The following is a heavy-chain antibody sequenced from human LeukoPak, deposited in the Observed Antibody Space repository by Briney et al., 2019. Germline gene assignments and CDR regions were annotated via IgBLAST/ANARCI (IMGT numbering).Heavy chain of an antibody. CDR2: ISAYNGNR. V-gene: IGHV1-18*01. J-gene: IGHJ4*02. Sequence: ASVKVSCKASGYTFTSYGISWVRQAPGQGLEWMGWISAYNGNRNYAQNLQGRVTMTTDTSTSTAYMELRSLRSDDTAVYYCARSLYYYDSSGYAGGYWGQGTLVTVSS. D-gene: IGHD3-22*01. CDR3: ARSLYYYDSSGYAGGY. CDR1: GYTFTSYG.